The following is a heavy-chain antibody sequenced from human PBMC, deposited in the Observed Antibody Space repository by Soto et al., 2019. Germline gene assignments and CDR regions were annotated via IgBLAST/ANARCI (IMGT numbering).Heavy chain of an antibody. CDR1: GYTFTGYY. D-gene: IGHD6-6*01. J-gene: IGHJ5*02. CDR2: INPNSGGT. V-gene: IGHV1-2*02. Sequence: ASVKVSCKASGYTFTGYYMHWVRQAPGQGLEWMGWINPNSGGTNYAQKFQGRVTLTRDTSISTAYMELSRLRSDDTAVYYCARVRIAARPARVNNWFDPWGQGTLVTVSS. CDR3: ARVRIAARPARVNNWFDP.